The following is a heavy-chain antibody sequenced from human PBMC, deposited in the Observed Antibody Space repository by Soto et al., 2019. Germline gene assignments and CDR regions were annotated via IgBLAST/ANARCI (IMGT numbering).Heavy chain of an antibody. V-gene: IGHV4-34*01. CDR1: GGPFRGYY. D-gene: IGHD5-18*01. CDR3: ARVRDRYSYADL. Sequence: PSETLALTCAVYGGPFRGYYWTRIRQPPETGLEWIGEINHSRSTNYNPSLKSRVTISADRSKNHFSLMVNSVTAVYTAIYYCARVRDRYSYADLWGQGTLVTVSS. CDR2: INHSRST. J-gene: IGHJ4*02.